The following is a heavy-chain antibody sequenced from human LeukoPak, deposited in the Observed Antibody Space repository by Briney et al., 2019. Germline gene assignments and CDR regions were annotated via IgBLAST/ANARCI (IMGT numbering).Heavy chain of an antibody. Sequence: GASVKVSCKASGGTFSSYAISWVRQAPGQGLEWMGGIIPIFGTANYAQKSQGRVTITADESTSTAYMELSSLRSEDTAVYYCARARVGVYYYYGMDVWGQGTTVTVSS. CDR1: GGTFSSYA. D-gene: IGHD1-26*01. J-gene: IGHJ6*02. V-gene: IGHV1-69*13. CDR3: ARARVGVYYYYGMDV. CDR2: IIPIFGTA.